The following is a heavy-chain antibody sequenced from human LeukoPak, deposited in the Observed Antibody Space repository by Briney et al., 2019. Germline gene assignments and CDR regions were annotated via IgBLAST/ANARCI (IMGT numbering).Heavy chain of an antibody. D-gene: IGHD5-18*01. CDR2: INPSGGST. CDR1: GYTFTRYY. Sequence: ASVKVSCKACGYTFTRYYMHWVRQAPGQGLEWMGIINPSGGSTSYAQKFHGRLTMTRDTATSTVYMELSSLRAGDTAVYYCARVAKGYSYGYLGYWGQGTLVTVSS. CDR3: ARVAKGYSYGYLGY. V-gene: IGHV1-46*01. J-gene: IGHJ4*02.